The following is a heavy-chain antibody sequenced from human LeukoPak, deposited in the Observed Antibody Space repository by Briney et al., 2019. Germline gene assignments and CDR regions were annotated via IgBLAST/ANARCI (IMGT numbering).Heavy chain of an antibody. Sequence: SETLSLTCAVYGGSFSGYYWSWIRQPPGKGLEWIGEINHSGSTNYNPSLKSRVTISVDTSKNQFSLKLSSVTAADTAVYYCARGEGSAAAAGFDYWGRGTLVTVSS. CDR1: GGSFSGYY. CDR2: INHSGST. CDR3: ARGEGSAAAAGFDY. D-gene: IGHD6-13*01. J-gene: IGHJ4*02. V-gene: IGHV4-34*01.